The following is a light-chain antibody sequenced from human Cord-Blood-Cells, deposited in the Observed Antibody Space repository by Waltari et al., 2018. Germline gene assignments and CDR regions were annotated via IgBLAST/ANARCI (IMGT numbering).Light chain of an antibody. J-gene: IGLJ3*02. V-gene: IGLV3-1*01. CDR1: KWCATS. CDR2: EES. Sequence: SYDLTQPPSLSVSPGQKASLTFSGYKWCATSACWSQQKPGQSPVLVIYEESKPPSGIPEPYSGSKAGNTDTLTISGTQEMDEADYYCQPWDSSTAWVFGGGNKLTVL. CDR3: QPWDSSTAWV.